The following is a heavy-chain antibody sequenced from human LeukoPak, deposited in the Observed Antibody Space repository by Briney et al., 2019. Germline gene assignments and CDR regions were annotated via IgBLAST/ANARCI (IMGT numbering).Heavy chain of an antibody. CDR2: ISAYNGNT. V-gene: IGHV1-18*01. Sequence: GASVKVSCKASGYTFTSNGISWVRQAPGQGLEWMGWISAYNGNTNYAQKLQGRVTMTTGTSTSTAYMELRSLRSDDTAVYYCARVTYSPYYYGSGSYLYYYGMDVWGQGTTVTVSS. D-gene: IGHD3-10*01. J-gene: IGHJ6*02. CDR1: GYTFTSNG. CDR3: ARVTYSPYYYGSGSYLYYYGMDV.